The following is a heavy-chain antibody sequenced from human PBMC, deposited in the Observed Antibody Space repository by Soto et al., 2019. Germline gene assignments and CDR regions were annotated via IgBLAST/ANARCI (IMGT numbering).Heavy chain of an antibody. CDR3: ARDPRGSYGGSFDY. J-gene: IGHJ4*02. Sequence: SETLSLTCTVSGGSISSYYWSWIRQPPGKGLEWIGYIYYSGSTNYNPSLKSRVTISVDTSKNQLSLKLSSVTAADTAVYYCARDPRGSYGGSFDYWGQGTLVTVSS. D-gene: IGHD1-26*01. CDR1: GGSISSYY. CDR2: IYYSGST. V-gene: IGHV4-59*01.